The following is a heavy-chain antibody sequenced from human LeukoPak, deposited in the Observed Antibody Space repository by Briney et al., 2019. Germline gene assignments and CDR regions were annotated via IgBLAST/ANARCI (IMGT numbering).Heavy chain of an antibody. J-gene: IGHJ4*02. CDR1: GFTFSSYA. V-gene: IGHV3-30-3*01. Sequence: GGSLRLSCAASGFTFSSYAMHWVRQAPGKGLEWVAVISYDGSNKYYADSVKGRFTISRDNSKNTLYLQMNSLGAEDTAVYYCARDFLSWNLLDYWGQGTLVTVSS. CDR2: ISYDGSNK. D-gene: IGHD1-1*01. CDR3: ARDFLSWNLLDY.